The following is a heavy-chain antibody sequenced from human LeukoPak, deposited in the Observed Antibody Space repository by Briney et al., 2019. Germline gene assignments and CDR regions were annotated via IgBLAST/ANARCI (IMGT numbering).Heavy chain of an antibody. CDR3: ARESSVVRGVITDFDY. CDR1: GFTFSSYW. D-gene: IGHD3-10*01. CDR2: IKADGSEK. J-gene: IGHJ4*02. V-gene: IGHV3-7*01. Sequence: PEGSLRLSCAASGFTFSSYWMSWVRQAPGKGLEWVANIKADGSEKYYVDSVKGRFTISRDNAKNSLYLQMNSLRAEDTAVYYCARESSVVRGVITDFDYWGQGTLVTVSS.